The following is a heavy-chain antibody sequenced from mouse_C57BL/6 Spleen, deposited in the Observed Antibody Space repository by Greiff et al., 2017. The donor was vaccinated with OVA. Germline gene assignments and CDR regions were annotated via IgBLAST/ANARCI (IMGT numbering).Heavy chain of an antibody. CDR3: ARGSLITTVVAHWYFDV. CDR2: IWSGGST. CDR1: GFSLTSYG. V-gene: IGHV2-2*01. D-gene: IGHD1-1*01. Sequence: VQLQQSGPGLVQPSQSLSITCTVSGFSLTSYGVHWVRQSPGKGLEWLGVIWSGGSTDYNAAFISRLSISKDNSKSQVFFKMNSLQADDTAIYYCARGSLITTVVAHWYFDVWGTGTTVTVSS. J-gene: IGHJ1*03.